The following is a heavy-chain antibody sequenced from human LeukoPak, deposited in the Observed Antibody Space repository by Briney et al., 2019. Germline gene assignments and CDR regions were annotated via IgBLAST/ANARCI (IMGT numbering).Heavy chain of an antibody. CDR1: GFTFSSYA. V-gene: IGHV3-23*01. CDR3: AKAGYSYGTYYYYMDV. CDR2: ISGSGGST. D-gene: IGHD5-18*01. Sequence: GGSLRLSCAASGFTFSSYAMTWVRQAPGRGLEWVSSISGSGGSTHYADSVKGRFTISRDNSKNTLFLRMSSLRADDTADYCCAKAGYSYGTYYYYMDVWGKGTTVTVCS. J-gene: IGHJ6*03.